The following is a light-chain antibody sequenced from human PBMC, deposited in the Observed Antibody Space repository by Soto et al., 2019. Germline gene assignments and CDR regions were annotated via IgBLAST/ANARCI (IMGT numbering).Light chain of an antibody. V-gene: IGKV2-28*01. CDR3: MQALQTPWYT. CDR1: QSLLHSNGYNY. J-gene: IGKJ2*01. CDR2: LGS. Sequence: DIVMTQSPLSLPVTPGEPASISCRSSQSLLHSNGYNYLDWYLQRPGQSPQLLIYLGSSRASGVPDRFSGSGSGTEFTLKISKVEADDVGVYYCMQALQTPWYTFGQGTKLELK.